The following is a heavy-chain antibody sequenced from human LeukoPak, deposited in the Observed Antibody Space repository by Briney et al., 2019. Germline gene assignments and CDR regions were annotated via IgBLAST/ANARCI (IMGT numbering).Heavy chain of an antibody. V-gene: IGHV3-7*01. CDR2: IKEDGSIQ. Sequence: PGGSLRLSCVASGFTCSAYWMTWVRQAPGKGLEWLANIKEDGSIQYYLDSVRGRFTISRDNAKTSVYLQLNSLRADDTAVYYCARDVWTGVAVSDYWGQGTLVTVYS. D-gene: IGHD6-19*01. J-gene: IGHJ4*02. CDR3: ARDVWTGVAVSDY. CDR1: GFTCSAYW.